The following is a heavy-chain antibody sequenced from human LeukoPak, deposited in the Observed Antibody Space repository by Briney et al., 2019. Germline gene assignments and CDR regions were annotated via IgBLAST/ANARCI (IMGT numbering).Heavy chain of an antibody. D-gene: IGHD3-10*01. Sequence: ASVKVSCKASGGTFSSYAISWVRQAPGQGLEWMGGIIPIFGTANYAQKFQGRVTIIADESTSTAYMELSSLRSEDTAVYYCATEYGSGSYYGDYWGQGTLVTVSS. V-gene: IGHV1-69*13. CDR1: GGTFSSYA. CDR3: ATEYGSGSYYGDY. J-gene: IGHJ4*02. CDR2: IIPIFGTA.